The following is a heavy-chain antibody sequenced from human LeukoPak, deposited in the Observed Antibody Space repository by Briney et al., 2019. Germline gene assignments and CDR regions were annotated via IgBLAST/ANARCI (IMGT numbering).Heavy chain of an antibody. J-gene: IGHJ4*02. CDR2: ISWNSDNR. D-gene: IGHD3-10*01. CDR3: ARELCFGGRGARTTDFDY. Sequence: GRSLRLSCAASGFTFDDYAMHWVRQAPGKGLEWVSGISWNSDNRGYADSVKGRFTISRDNAKNSLYLQMNSLRAEDTAVYYCARELCFGGRGARTTDFDYWGQGTLVTVSS. V-gene: IGHV3-9*01. CDR1: GFTFDDYA.